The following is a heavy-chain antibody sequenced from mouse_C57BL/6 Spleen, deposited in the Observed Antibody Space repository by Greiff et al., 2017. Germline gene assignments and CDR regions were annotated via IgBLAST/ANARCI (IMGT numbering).Heavy chain of an antibody. CDR3: ARIYYDYDGYAMDY. CDR2: ISSGSSTI. J-gene: IGHJ4*01. Sequence: DVHLVESGGGLVKPGGSLKLSCAASGFTFSDYGMHWVRQAPEKGLEWVAYISSGSSTIYYADTVKGRFTISRDNAKNTLFLQMTSLRSEDTAMYYCARIYYDYDGYAMDYWGQGTSVTVSS. D-gene: IGHD2-4*01. CDR1: GFTFSDYG. V-gene: IGHV5-17*01.